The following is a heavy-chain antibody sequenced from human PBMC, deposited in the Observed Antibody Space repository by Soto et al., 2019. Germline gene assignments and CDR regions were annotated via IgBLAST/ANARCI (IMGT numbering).Heavy chain of an antibody. CDR1: GGSISSYY. CDR3: ARATYYYDSSGYYGYYFDY. J-gene: IGHJ4*02. D-gene: IGHD3-22*01. Sequence: QVQLQESGPGLVKPSETLSLTCTVSGGSISSYYWSWIRQPPGKGLEWIGYIYYSGSTNYNSSLKTRVTISVDTSKNQFSLKLSSVTAADTAVYYCARATYYYDSSGYYGYYFDYWGQGTLVTVSS. CDR2: IYYSGST. V-gene: IGHV4-59*01.